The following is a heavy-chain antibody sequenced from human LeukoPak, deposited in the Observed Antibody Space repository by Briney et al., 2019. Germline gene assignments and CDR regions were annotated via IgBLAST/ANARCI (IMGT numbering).Heavy chain of an antibody. CDR2: IKSKTDGGTT. CDR1: GFSFSDAW. D-gene: IGHD2-2*01. V-gene: IGHV3-15*01. CDR3: TRTSWSDY. Sequence: GGSLRLSCAASGFSFSDAWMSWVRQAPGKGLEWVGRIKSKTDGGTTDYAAPVKGRFTISRADSKNTLFLQMNSLKIEDTAVYYCTRTSWSDYWGQGTLVTVSS. J-gene: IGHJ4*02.